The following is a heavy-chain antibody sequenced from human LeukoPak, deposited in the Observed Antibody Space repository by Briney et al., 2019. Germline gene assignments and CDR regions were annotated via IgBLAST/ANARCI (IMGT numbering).Heavy chain of an antibody. CDR2: IIPIFGTA. J-gene: IGHJ4*02. V-gene: IGHV1-69*06. CDR3: ARGGVYGSGWYPYYFDY. D-gene: IGHD6-19*01. CDR1: GGTFSSYA. Sequence: SVKVSCKASGGTFSSYAISWVRQAPGQGLEWMGGIIPIFGTANYAQKFQGRVTITADKSTSTAYMELSSLRSEDTAVYYCARGGVYGSGWYPYYFDYWGQGTLVTVSS.